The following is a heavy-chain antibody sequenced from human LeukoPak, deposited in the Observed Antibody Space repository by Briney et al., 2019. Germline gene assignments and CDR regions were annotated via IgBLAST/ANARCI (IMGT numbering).Heavy chain of an antibody. CDR2: IRYDGSNK. CDR1: GFTFSSYG. CDR3: AKDAAITMVRGVYFDY. D-gene: IGHD3-10*01. V-gene: IGHV3-30*02. J-gene: IGHJ4*02. Sequence: PGGSLRLSCAASGFTFSSYGMHWVRQAPGKGLEWVAFIRYDGSNKYYADSVKGRFTISRDNSKNTLYLQMNSLRAEDTAVYYSAKDAAITMVRGVYFDYWGQGTLVTVSS.